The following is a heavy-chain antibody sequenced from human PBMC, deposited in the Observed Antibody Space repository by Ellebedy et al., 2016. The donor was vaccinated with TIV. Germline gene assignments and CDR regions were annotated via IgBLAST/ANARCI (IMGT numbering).Heavy chain of an antibody. Sequence: GESLKISCAASGFTFNNYAMSWVRQAPGKGLEWVSGIVGSGESTNHADSVQGRFTISRDNSKNTLYLQMNSLRDEDTAVYYCAKGWRMVGGVIIPYYFDYWGQGTLVTVSS. CDR3: AKGWRMVGGVIIPYYFDY. V-gene: IGHV3-23*01. D-gene: IGHD3-10*01. CDR1: GFTFNNYA. J-gene: IGHJ4*02. CDR2: IVGSGEST.